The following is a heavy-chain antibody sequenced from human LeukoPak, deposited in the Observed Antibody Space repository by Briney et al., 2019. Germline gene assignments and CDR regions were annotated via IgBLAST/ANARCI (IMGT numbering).Heavy chain of an antibody. CDR1: GGSFSSTAYY. J-gene: IGHJ4*02. CDR3: ARWGSAFDY. CDR2: IYYSGST. D-gene: IGHD7-27*01. Sequence: SETLSLTCTVSGGSFSSTAYYWGWIRQPPGKGLEWIGSIYYSGSTYYNPSLKSRVTISVDTSKNQFPLKLSSVTAADTAVYYCARWGSAFDYWGQGTLVTVSS. V-gene: IGHV4-39*06.